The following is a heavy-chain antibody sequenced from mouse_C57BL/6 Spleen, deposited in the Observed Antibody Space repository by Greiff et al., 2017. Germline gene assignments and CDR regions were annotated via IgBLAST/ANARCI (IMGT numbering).Heavy chain of an antibody. J-gene: IGHJ1*03. V-gene: IGHV1-42*01. CDR3: ARPDGSSFYWYFDV. D-gene: IGHD1-1*01. Sequence: EVQLQQSGPELVKPGASLKISCKASGYSFTGYYMNWVKQSPEKSLEWIGDINPSTGGTTYNQKFKAKATLTVDKSSSTAYMQLKSLTSEDSAVYYCARPDGSSFYWYFDVWGTGTTVTVSS. CDR1: GYSFTGYY. CDR2: INPSTGGT.